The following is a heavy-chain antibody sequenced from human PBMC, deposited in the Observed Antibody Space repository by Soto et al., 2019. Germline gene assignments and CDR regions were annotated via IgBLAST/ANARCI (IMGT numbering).Heavy chain of an antibody. D-gene: IGHD7-27*01. CDR3: ARDQTKWGQDAFDV. CDR2: ISPYNGKT. CDR1: GYTLVNYG. V-gene: IGHV1-18*01. J-gene: IGHJ3*01. Sequence: QVQLVQSGGEVQEPGASVTISCKASGYTLVNYGINWVRQAPGQGLERLGWISPYNGKTEYAQRLQGSVTLTTDTYTGTAYLDLRSLSSDDTAVYYCARDQTKWGQDAFDVWCQGTMVTVSS.